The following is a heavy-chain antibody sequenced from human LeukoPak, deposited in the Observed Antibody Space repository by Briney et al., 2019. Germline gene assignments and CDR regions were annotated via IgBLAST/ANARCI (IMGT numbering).Heavy chain of an antibody. CDR1: GFTFSSYS. J-gene: IGHJ6*02. D-gene: IGHD3-9*01. CDR2: ISSSSSTI. Sequence: GGSLGLSCAASGFTFSSYSMNWVRQAPGKGLEWVSYISSSSSTIYYADSVKGRFTIPRDNAKNSLYLQMNSLRAEDTAVYYCARDQESYYDILTGFGAAYYYYGMDVWGQGTTVTVSS. CDR3: ARDQESYYDILTGFGAAYYYYGMDV. V-gene: IGHV3-48*04.